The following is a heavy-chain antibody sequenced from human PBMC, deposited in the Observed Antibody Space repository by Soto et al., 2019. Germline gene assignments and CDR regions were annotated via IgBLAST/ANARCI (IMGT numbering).Heavy chain of an antibody. Sequence: EVQLVESGGGLVKPGGSLRLSCAASGFTFSSYSMNWVRQAPGKGLEWVSSISSSSSYIYYADSVKGRFTISRDNAKNSLYLQMNSLRAEDTAVYYCARDGSSAGFYYYYMDVWGKGTTVTVSS. V-gene: IGHV3-21*01. J-gene: IGHJ6*03. D-gene: IGHD6-6*01. CDR3: ARDGSSAGFYYYYMDV. CDR1: GFTFSSYS. CDR2: ISSSSSYI.